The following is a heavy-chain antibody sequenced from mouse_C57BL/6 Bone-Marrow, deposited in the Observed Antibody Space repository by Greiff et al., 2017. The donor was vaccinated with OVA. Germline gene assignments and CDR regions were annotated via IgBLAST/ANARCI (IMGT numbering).Heavy chain of an antibody. J-gene: IGHJ3*01. V-gene: IGHV1-42*01. CDR2: INPSTGGT. Sequence: EVKVVESGPELVKPGASVKISCKASGYSFTGYYMNWVKQSPEKSLEWIGEINPSTGGTTYNQKFKAKATLTVDKSSSTAYMQLKSLTSEDSAVYYCAIYGGFAYWGQGTLVTVSA. CDR3: AIYGGFAY. CDR1: GYSFTGYY. D-gene: IGHD1-1*01.